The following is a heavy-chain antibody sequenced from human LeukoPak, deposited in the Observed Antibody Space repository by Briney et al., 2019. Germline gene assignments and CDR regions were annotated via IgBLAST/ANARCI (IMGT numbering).Heavy chain of an antibody. D-gene: IGHD3-22*01. Sequence: SETLSLTCTVSGGSISSYYWSWIRQPPGKGLEWIGYIYYSGSTYYNPSLKSRVTISVDTSKNQFSLKLSSVTAADTAVYYCARDRPYYYDSSGKLKIFDYWGQGTLVTVSS. J-gene: IGHJ4*02. CDR2: IYYSGST. CDR1: GGSISSYY. V-gene: IGHV4-59*12. CDR3: ARDRPYYYDSSGKLKIFDY.